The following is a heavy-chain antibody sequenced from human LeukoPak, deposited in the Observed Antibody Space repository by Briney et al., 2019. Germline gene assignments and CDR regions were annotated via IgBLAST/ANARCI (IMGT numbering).Heavy chain of an antibody. CDR2: ISGSGANT. CDR1: GFTFRSYA. Sequence: GGSLKLSWAASGFTFRSYAMRWVRQPPGKGLEWVSAISGSGANTYYADSVKRRFTISRDNSKNTLSLHMTTLRTDHTAVHYFAKGRAFEVVAAFNYWGQGTLVTVSS. J-gene: IGHJ4*02. V-gene: IGHV3-23*01. CDR3: AKGRAFEVVAAFNY. D-gene: IGHD2-15*01.